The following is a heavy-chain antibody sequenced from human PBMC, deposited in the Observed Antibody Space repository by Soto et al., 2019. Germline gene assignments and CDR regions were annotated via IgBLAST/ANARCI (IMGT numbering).Heavy chain of an antibody. D-gene: IGHD6-13*01. CDR2: ISGSGDTT. CDR1: GFTFSSYA. CDR3: AKDKESSSWANYYYSMDV. V-gene: IGHV3-23*01. Sequence: EVQLLESGGGLVQPGGSLRLSCAGSGFTFSSYAMSWVRQVPGKGLEWVSAISGSGDTTFYADSVKGRFTISSDNSKNTLYLQRNSLTPEDTATYYCAKDKESSSWANYYYSMDVWGQGTTVTVSS. J-gene: IGHJ6*02.